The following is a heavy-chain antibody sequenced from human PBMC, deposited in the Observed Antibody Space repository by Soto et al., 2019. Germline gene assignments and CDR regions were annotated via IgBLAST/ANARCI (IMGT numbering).Heavy chain of an antibody. Sequence: QMVLQESGPGLVKPSETLSLTCNVSGGSISSFYWTWIRQPAGGRLEWIGRVYDSGSSTYNPSLRLRITRSLHRAWSQFSLSLYPVTAADTAVYYCARGVAETDFYPWANWFDLWGQGILVAVSS. D-gene: IGHD6-19*01. CDR2: VYDSGSS. V-gene: IGHV4-4*07. J-gene: IGHJ5*02. CDR3: ARGVAETDFYPWANWFDL. CDR1: GGSISSFY.